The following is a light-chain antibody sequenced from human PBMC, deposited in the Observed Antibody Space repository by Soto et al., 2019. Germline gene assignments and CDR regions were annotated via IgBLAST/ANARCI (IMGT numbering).Light chain of an antibody. CDR2: EVT. CDR1: SSDIGAYDY. Sequence: QSVLTQPASVSGSPGQSITISCTGTSSDIGAYDYVSWFQQYPGKAPTLLIYEVTFRPSGVSSRFSGSKSGNTASLTISGLQTEDEADYYCCSYAGSRTYVFGAGTKLTVL. J-gene: IGLJ1*01. V-gene: IGLV2-14*01. CDR3: CSYAGSRTYV.